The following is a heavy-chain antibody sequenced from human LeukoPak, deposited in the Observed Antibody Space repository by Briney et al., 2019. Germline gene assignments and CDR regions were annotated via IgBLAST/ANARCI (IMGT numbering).Heavy chain of an antibody. CDR3: ASRPPYSSSWYDLDY. V-gene: IGHV3-21*01. J-gene: IGHJ4*02. D-gene: IGHD6-13*01. CDR1: GFTLSSYS. CDR2: ISSSSSYI. Sequence: PGGSLRLSCAASGFTLSSYSMNWVRQAPGKGLEWVSSISSSSSYIYYADSVKGRFTISRDNAKNSLYLQMNSLRAEDTAVYYCASRPPYSSSWYDLDYWGQGTLVTVSS.